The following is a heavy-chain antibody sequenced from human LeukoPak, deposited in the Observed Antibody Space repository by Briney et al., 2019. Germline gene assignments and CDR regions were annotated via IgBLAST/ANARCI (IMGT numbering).Heavy chain of an antibody. CDR2: ISNTGDII. D-gene: IGHD6-13*01. CDR1: GFTFSNYE. V-gene: IGHV3-48*03. J-gene: IGHJ6*03. CDR3: AKDATAVVGTVYMDV. Sequence: GGSLRLSCAASGFTFSNYEMNWVRQAPGKGLEWISHISNTGDIIHYADSAEGRFTISRDNAKNSLYLQMNSLRAEDTAVYYCAKDATAVVGTVYMDVWGAGTTVTISS.